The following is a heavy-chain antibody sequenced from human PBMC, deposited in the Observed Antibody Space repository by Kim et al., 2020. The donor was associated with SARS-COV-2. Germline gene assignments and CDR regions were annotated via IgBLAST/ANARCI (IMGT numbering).Heavy chain of an antibody. V-gene: IGHV5-51*01. CDR3: ARPRFTVTKNAFDI. J-gene: IGHJ3*02. D-gene: IGHD4-17*01. Sequence: SPSFQGQVTISADKSISTAYLQWSSLKASDTAMYYCARPRFTVTKNAFDIWGQGTMVTVSS.